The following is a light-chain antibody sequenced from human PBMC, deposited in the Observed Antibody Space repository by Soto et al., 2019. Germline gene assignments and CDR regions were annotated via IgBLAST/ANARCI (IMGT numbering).Light chain of an antibody. J-gene: IGKJ4*01. Sequence: VWTQSPVTLSLSPGERATLSCRASQSVSSYLAWYQQKPGQAPRLLIYDASNRATGIPARFSGSGSGTDFTLTISSLEPEDFAVYYCQQFSSYPLTFGGGTKVDIK. V-gene: IGKV3-11*01. CDR3: QQFSSYPLT. CDR1: QSVSSY. CDR2: DAS.